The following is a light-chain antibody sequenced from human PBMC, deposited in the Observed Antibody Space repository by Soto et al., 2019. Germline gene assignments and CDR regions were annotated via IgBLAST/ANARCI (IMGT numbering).Light chain of an antibody. J-gene: IGKJ1*01. V-gene: IGKV3-11*01. Sequence: EIVLTQSPATLSLSPGERATLSCRASQSVSSYLAWYQQKPGQAPRLLIYDASNRATGIPDRFSGSGSGTDFSLTISSLEPEDFAVYYWQQRSNWPPSTFGQGTKVEIK. CDR3: QQRSNWPPST. CDR1: QSVSSY. CDR2: DAS.